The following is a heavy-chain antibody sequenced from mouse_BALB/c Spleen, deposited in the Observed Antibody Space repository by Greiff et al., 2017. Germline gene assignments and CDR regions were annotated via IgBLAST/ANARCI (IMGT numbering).Heavy chain of an antibody. CDR2: IWSGGST. J-gene: IGHJ3*01. V-gene: IGHV2-2*02. CDR1: GFSLTSYG. Sequence: VQRVESGPGLVQPSQSLSITCTVSGFSLTSYGVHWVRQSPGKGLEWLGVIWSGGSTDYNAAFISRLSISKDNSKSQVFFKMNSLQANDTAIYYCARNGRYDYDAWFAYWGQGTLVTVSA. CDR3: ARNGRYDYDAWFAY. D-gene: IGHD2-4*01.